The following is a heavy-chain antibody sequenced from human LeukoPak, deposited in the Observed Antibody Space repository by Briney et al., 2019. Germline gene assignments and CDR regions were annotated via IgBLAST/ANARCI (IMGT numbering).Heavy chain of an antibody. J-gene: IGHJ5*02. Sequence: ASVKVSCKASGYTFTSYGISWVRQAPGQGLEWMGWISAYNGNTNYAQKLQGRVTMTTDTSTSTAYMELRSLRSDDTAVYYCARSTAMVGSNWFDPWGQGTQVTVSS. CDR1: GYTFTSYG. V-gene: IGHV1-18*01. CDR3: ARSTAMVGSNWFDP. CDR2: ISAYNGNT. D-gene: IGHD5-18*01.